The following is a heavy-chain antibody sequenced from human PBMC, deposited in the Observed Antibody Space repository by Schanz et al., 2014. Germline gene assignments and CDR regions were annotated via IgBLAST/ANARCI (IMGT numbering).Heavy chain of an antibody. J-gene: IGHJ4*02. CDR3: AKSKSQLPRFDY. D-gene: IGHD2-21*01. CDR1: GLNFDYYG. CDR2: LTEGGGGT. V-gene: IGHV3-23*04. Sequence: VQLVESGGGVVQPGRSLRLSCATSGLNFDYYGMSWVRQAPGKGLEWVSGLTEGGGGTYYTDAVKGRFTISRDSSKNTLYLQMNSLRADDTAVYYCAKSKSQLPRFDYWGQGTLVAGSA.